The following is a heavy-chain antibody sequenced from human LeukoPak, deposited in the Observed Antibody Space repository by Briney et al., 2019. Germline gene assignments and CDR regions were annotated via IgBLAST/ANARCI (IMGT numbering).Heavy chain of an antibody. J-gene: IGHJ3*01. CDR3: GKDPNGDYVGAFDF. V-gene: IGHV3-23*01. Sequence: GGSLRLSCAASGFTFSDYALIWVRQAPGKGLEWISAIRGAGGTTYYADSVKGRCTISRDNSRNTVYLQMNSLRAEDTALYFCGKDPNGDYVGAFDFWGPGTMVTVSS. D-gene: IGHD4-17*01. CDR1: GFTFSDYA. CDR2: IRGAGGTT.